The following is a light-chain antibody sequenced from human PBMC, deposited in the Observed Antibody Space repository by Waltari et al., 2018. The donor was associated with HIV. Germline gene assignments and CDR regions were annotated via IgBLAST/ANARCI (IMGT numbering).Light chain of an antibody. CDR3: SSYTSSTV. CDR1: SSDVGGYNY. CDR2: DVS. Sequence: QSALTQPASVSGSPGQSLTISCTGSSSDVGGYNYVSWYQQHPGKAPKLMIYDVSNRPSGVSNRFSGSKSGNTASLTISGLQAEDEADYYCSSYTSSTVFGGGTKLTVL. V-gene: IGLV2-14*01. J-gene: IGLJ2*01.